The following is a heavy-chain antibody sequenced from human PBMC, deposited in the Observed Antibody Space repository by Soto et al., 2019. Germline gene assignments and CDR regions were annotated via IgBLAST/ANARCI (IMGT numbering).Heavy chain of an antibody. CDR1: GGSISSYY. Sequence: SETLSLTCTVSGGSISSYYWSWIRQPPGKGLEWIGYIYYSGSTNYNPSLKSRVTISVDTSKNQFSLKLSSVTAADTAVYYCARVWFGEFYFDYWGQGTLVTVSS. D-gene: IGHD3-10*01. V-gene: IGHV4-59*01. J-gene: IGHJ4*02. CDR2: IYYSGST. CDR3: ARVWFGEFYFDY.